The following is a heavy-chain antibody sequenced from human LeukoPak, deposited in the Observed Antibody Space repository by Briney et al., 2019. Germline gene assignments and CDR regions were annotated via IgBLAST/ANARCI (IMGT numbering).Heavy chain of an antibody. Sequence: SETLSLTCTVSGGSISSSSYYWGWIRQPPGKGLEWIGSIYYSGSTYYNPSLKSRVTISVDTSKNQFSLKLSSVTAADTAVYYCARTGDDYYGSGSNMDVWGKGTTVTISS. V-gene: IGHV4-39*01. CDR3: ARTGDDYYGSGSNMDV. J-gene: IGHJ6*03. D-gene: IGHD3-10*01. CDR2: IYYSGST. CDR1: GGSISSSSYY.